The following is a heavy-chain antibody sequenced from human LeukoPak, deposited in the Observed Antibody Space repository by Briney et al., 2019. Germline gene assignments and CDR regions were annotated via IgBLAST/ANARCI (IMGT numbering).Heavy chain of an antibody. CDR2: IYHSGST. J-gene: IGHJ6*02. Sequence: SETLSLTCAVSGGSISSSNWWSWVRQPPGKGLEWIGEIYHSGSTNYNPSLKSRVTISVDTSKNQFSLKLSSVTAADTAVYYCARVGAAAEGYYYYYGMDVWGQGTTVTVSS. D-gene: IGHD6-13*01. V-gene: IGHV4-4*02. CDR3: ARVGAAAEGYYYYYGMDV. CDR1: GGSISSSNW.